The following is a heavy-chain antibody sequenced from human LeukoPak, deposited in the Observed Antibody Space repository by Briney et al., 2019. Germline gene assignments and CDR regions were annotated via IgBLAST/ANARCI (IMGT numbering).Heavy chain of an antibody. D-gene: IGHD3-22*01. CDR2: ISGSGGST. CDR3: AKGVDEYYYDSSGYYSGGFDY. J-gene: IGHJ4*02. CDR1: GFTFSSYG. Sequence: GGTLRLSCAASGFTFSSYGMSWVRQAPGKGLEWVSAISGSGGSTYYADSVKGRFTISRDNSKNTLYLQMNSLRAEDTAVYYCAKGVDEYYYDSSGYYSGGFDYWGQGTLVTVSS. V-gene: IGHV3-23*01.